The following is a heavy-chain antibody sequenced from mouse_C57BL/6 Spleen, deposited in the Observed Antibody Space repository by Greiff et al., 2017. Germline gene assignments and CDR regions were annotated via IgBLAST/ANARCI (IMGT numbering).Heavy chain of an antibody. Sequence: QVQLQQSGAELVKPGASVKISCKASGYAFSSYWMNWVKQRPGKGLEWIGQIYPGDGDTNYNGKFKGKATLTADKSSSTAYVQLSSLTSEDSAVYFCASSITTVPFAYWGQGTLVTVSA. V-gene: IGHV1-80*01. D-gene: IGHD1-1*01. CDR2: IYPGDGDT. J-gene: IGHJ3*01. CDR3: ASSITTVPFAY. CDR1: GYAFSSYW.